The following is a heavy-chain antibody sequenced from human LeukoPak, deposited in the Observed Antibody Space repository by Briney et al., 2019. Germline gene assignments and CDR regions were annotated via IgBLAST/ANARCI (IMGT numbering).Heavy chain of an antibody. Sequence: ASVKLSCRASGYTFTSYGITWVRQAPGQGLKWMGWISGYNGKTNYGQKLQGRVTMTTDTSTNTAYMELTRLRSDDSAVYYCARDMYDISGRADYWGQGPRVTVFS. V-gene: IGHV1-18*01. CDR1: GYTFTSYG. CDR3: ARDMYDISGRADY. J-gene: IGHJ4*02. D-gene: IGHD3-22*01. CDR2: ISGYNGKT.